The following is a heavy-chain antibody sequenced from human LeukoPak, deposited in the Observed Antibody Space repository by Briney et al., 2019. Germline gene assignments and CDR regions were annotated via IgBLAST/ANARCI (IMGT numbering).Heavy chain of an antibody. Sequence: ASVKVSCKASGYTFTNYHMNWVRQAPGQGLEWMGIINPSGGSTTNAQKFQGRVITTRDMSTSTVYMELSSLRSEDTAVYFCARYGHSPFFDYWGQGTLVTVSS. V-gene: IGHV1-46*01. CDR1: GYTFTNYH. J-gene: IGHJ4*02. D-gene: IGHD4-17*01. CDR2: INPSGGST. CDR3: ARYGHSPFFDY.